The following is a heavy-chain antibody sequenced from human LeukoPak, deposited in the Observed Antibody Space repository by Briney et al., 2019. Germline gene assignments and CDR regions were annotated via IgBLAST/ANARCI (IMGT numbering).Heavy chain of an antibody. CDR2: ISSSGSTI. CDR3: ARRRYGDYVYYYYMDV. Sequence: GGSLRLSCAASGFSFSEHYMSWIRQAPGKGLEWVSYISSSGSTIYYADSVKGRFTIFKDNAKNSLYLQMNSLRAEDTAVYYCARRRYGDYVYYYYMDVWGKGTTVTVSS. D-gene: IGHD4-17*01. J-gene: IGHJ6*03. V-gene: IGHV3-11*01. CDR1: GFSFSEHY.